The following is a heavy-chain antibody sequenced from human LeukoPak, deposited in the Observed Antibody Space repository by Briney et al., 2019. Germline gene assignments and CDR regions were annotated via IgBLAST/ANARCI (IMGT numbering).Heavy chain of an antibody. CDR3: ARGEYDFWSGYYFDY. Sequence: GVSLRLSCAASGFTVSSKYMSWVRQAPGKGLEWVTVIYSGGSTYYVDSVKGRFTISRDNSKNTLYLQMNSLRAEDTAVYYCARGEYDFWSGYYFDYWGQGTLVTVSS. J-gene: IGHJ4*02. V-gene: IGHV3-53*01. D-gene: IGHD3-3*01. CDR2: IYSGGST. CDR1: GFTVSSKY.